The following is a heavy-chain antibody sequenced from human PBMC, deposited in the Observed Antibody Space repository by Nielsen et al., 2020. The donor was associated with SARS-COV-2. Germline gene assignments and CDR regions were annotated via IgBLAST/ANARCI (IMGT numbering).Heavy chain of an antibody. J-gene: IGHJ5*02. V-gene: IGHV3-20*01. CDR3: ARGGIAAAGTQFDP. CDR1: GFTFDDYG. Sequence: GESLKISCAASGFTFDDYGMSWVRQAPGKGLEWVSGINWNGGSTGYADSVKGRFTISRDNAKNSLYLQMNSQRAEDTALYHCARGGIAAAGTQFDPWGQGTLVTVSS. CDR2: INWNGGST. D-gene: IGHD6-13*01.